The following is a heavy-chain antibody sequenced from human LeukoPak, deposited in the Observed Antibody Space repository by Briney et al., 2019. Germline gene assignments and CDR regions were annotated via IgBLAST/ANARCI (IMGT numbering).Heavy chain of an antibody. CDR1: GGSISSYY. V-gene: IGHV4-59*01. Sequence: SETLSLTCTVSGGSISSYYWSWIRQPPGKGLEWIGYMYYSGRTNYNPSLKSRVTISVDTSKNQFSLKLSSVAAADTAVYYCARTFSESYYYYGMDVWGQGTTVTVSS. J-gene: IGHJ6*02. CDR2: MYYSGRT. CDR3: ARTFSESYYYYGMDV. D-gene: IGHD1-26*01.